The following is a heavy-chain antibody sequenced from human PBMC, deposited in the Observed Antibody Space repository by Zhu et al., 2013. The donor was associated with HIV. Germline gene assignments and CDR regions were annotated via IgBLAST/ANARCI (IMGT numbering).Heavy chain of an antibody. CDR3: ARLPGIAVAGYYYYYGMDV. CDR1: GYTFTSYY. Sequence: QVQLVQSGAEVKKPGASVKVSCKASGYTFTSYYMHWVRQAPGQGLEWMGIINPSGGSTSYAQKFQGRVTMTRDTSTSTVYMELSSLRSEDTAVYYCARLPGIAVAGYYYYYGMDVWGQGTTVTVS. CDR2: INPSGGST. V-gene: IGHV1-46*01. D-gene: IGHD6-19*01. J-gene: IGHJ6*02.